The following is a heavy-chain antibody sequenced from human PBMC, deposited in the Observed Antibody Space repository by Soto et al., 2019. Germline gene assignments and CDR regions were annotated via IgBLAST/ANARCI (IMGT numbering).Heavy chain of an antibody. CDR2: IYYSGST. CDR1: GGSISSYY. J-gene: IGHJ5*02. Sequence: SETLSLTCTVSGGSISSYYWSWLRQPPGKGLEWIGYIYYSGSTNYNPSLKSRITISVDTFKNQFSLMLSSVTAADTAVYYCARLHCSGGSCYDLANWFDPWGQGTLVTVSS. D-gene: IGHD2-15*01. V-gene: IGHV4-59*08. CDR3: ARLHCSGGSCYDLANWFDP.